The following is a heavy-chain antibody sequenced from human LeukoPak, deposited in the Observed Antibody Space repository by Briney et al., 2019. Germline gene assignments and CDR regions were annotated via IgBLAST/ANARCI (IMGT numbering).Heavy chain of an antibody. CDR3: AKGMSYDSSGSAY. V-gene: IGHV3-23*01. CDR1: GFTFSSYA. CDR2: ISGSGGST. J-gene: IGHJ4*02. D-gene: IGHD3-22*01. Sequence: PGGSLRLSCAAFGFTFSSYAMSWVRQAPGKGLEWVSAISGSGGSTYYADSVKGRFTISRDNSKNTLYLRMNSLRAEDTAVYYCAKGMSYDSSGSAYWGQGTLVTVSS.